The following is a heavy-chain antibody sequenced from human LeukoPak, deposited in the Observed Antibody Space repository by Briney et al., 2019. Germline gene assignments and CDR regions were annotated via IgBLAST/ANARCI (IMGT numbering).Heavy chain of an antibody. CDR1: GFTFSDYY. J-gene: IGHJ3*02. CDR2: ISGSGSFT. CDR3: AREGGFGYDDAFDT. Sequence: PGGSLRLSCAASGFTFSDYYMTWIRQAPGKGLEWVSYISGSGSFTNYADSVKGRFTISRDNAKNSLYLQMNSLRAEDTAVYYCAREGGFGYDDAFDTWGHGTTVTVSS. V-gene: IGHV3-11*05. D-gene: IGHD3-16*02.